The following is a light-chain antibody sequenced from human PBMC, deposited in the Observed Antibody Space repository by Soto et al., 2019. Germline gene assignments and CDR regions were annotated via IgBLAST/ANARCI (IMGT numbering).Light chain of an antibody. CDR1: QSVSSN. Sequence: EMVMTQSPATLSLSPGERATLSCRASQSVSSNLAWYQQKPGQAPRLLIYGASTRATGIPARFSGSGSGTDFTLTISSLEPEDFAFYYCQQYGTSPRTFGQGTKVDIK. CDR2: GAS. J-gene: IGKJ1*01. V-gene: IGKV3-15*01. CDR3: QQYGTSPRT.